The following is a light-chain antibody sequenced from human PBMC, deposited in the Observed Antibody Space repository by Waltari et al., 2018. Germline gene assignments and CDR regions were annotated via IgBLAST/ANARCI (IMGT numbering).Light chain of an antibody. CDR1: SSDIGGYNY. CDR3: SSYAGSNTFI. J-gene: IGLJ1*01. Sequence: QAAPTQPRSVSGSPGQSVTISCTGTSSDIGGYNYVSWYQQHPGTAPKLMIYEVSKRPSGVSDRFSGSKSGNTASLTISGLQAEDEADYYCSSYAGSNTFIFGVGTRLTVL. CDR2: EVS. V-gene: IGLV2-11*01.